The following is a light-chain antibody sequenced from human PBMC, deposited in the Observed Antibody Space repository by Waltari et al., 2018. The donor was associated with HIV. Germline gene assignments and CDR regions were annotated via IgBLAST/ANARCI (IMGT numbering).Light chain of an antibody. V-gene: IGLV2-11*01. J-gene: IGLJ3*02. CDR3: CSYAGNYTLV. CDR2: DVS. Sequence: QSALTQPRSVSGSPGQSVTISCTGTSSDVGGYNSVSWYQQHPDKAPKFMIYDVSKRPSGVPDRFSGSKSGNTASLTISGLQAEDEADYYCCSYAGNYTLVFGGGTKLTVL. CDR1: SSDVGGYNS.